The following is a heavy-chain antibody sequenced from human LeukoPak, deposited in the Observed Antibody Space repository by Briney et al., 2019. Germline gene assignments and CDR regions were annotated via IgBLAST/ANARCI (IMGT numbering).Heavy chain of an antibody. CDR3: VRGDLDH. CDR2: INHDGRET. CDR1: LEW. Sequence: GGSLRLSCRDSLEWMSWVRQAPGKGLEWVATINHDGRETYYVDSVRGRFTIFRDNAKNSMCLQMTSLRAEDTAVYFCVRGDLDHWGQGTLITVSS. D-gene: IGHD1-1*01. J-gene: IGHJ4*02. V-gene: IGHV3-7*03.